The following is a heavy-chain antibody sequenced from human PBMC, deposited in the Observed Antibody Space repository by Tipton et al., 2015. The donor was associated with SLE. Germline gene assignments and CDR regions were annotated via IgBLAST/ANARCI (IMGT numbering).Heavy chain of an antibody. Sequence: GSLRLSCAASGFSVTNYDMHWVRQAPGKGLEWLTYMRSDGSHKYRDTVKGRFTISRDNSKNTVNLQMSSVRVDDTAVYYCATLSGRDMWGQGTMVTVPS. CDR2: MRSDGSHK. D-gene: IGHD6-19*01. V-gene: IGHV3-30*02. CDR1: GFSVTNYD. CDR3: ATLSGRDM. J-gene: IGHJ3*01.